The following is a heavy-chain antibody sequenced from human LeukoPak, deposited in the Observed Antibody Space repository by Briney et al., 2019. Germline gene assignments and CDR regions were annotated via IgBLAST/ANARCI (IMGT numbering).Heavy chain of an antibody. V-gene: IGHV5-51*01. CDR2: IYPGESDT. CDR3: ARQAVPVAKYFQH. J-gene: IGHJ1*01. Sequence: PGESLKISCQGSGYSFTSYWIGWVRQMPGKGLEWMGIIYPGESDTRYSPSFQGQVTISADKSISTAYLQWSNLKASDTAMYYCARQAVPVAKYFQHWGQGTLVTVYS. D-gene: IGHD2-2*01. CDR1: GYSFTSYW.